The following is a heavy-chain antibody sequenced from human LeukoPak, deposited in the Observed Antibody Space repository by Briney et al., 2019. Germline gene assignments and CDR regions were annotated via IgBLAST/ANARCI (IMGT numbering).Heavy chain of an antibody. D-gene: IGHD3-10*01. CDR2: IYHSGST. CDR1: GGSISSSNW. V-gene: IGHV4-4*02. J-gene: IGHJ6*04. CDR3: ARGVTGWFGELPLAPSMDV. Sequence: SETLSLTCAVSGGSISSSNWWSWVRQPPGKGLEWIGEIYHSGSTNYNPSLKSRVTISVDKSKNQFSLKLSSVTAADTAVYYCARGVTGWFGELPLAPSMDVWGKGPRSPSPQ.